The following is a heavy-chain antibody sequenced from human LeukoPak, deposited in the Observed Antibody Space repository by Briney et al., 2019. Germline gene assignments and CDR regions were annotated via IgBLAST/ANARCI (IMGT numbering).Heavy chain of an antibody. CDR2: ITNTGTPT. Sequence: GGSLTLLCTASGFTFRADEMGWVRQAPGKGLEWLSHITNTGTPTYYSDPVKGRFTISRDNARNSLYLQMNSLRVEDTAVYYCARDREVVTGTSFDLWGQGTLVTVSA. CDR3: ARDREVVTGTSFDL. V-gene: IGHV3-48*03. J-gene: IGHJ4*02. D-gene: IGHD2-21*02. CDR1: GFTFRADE.